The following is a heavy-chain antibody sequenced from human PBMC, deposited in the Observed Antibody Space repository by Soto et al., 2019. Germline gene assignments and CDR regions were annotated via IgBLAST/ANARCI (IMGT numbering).Heavy chain of an antibody. CDR2: INHSGST. CDR1: GGSFIGYY. Sequence: SETLSLTCAVYGGSFIGYYWSWIRQPPGKGLEWIGEINHSGSTNYNPSLKSRVTISVDTSKNQFSLKLSSVTAADTAVYYCARATGYSSSWNGYWGQATLVTVSS. CDR3: ARATGYSSSWNGY. V-gene: IGHV4-34*01. J-gene: IGHJ4*02. D-gene: IGHD6-13*01.